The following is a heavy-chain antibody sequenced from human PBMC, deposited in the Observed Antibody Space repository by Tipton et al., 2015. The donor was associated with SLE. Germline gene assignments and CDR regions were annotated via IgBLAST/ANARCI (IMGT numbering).Heavy chain of an antibody. Sequence: SLRLSCEASGFRFSSYWMHWVRQAPGTGLMWVADVNTDGSGTRYADSVKGRFTISRDNAKTTLFLEMSSLRVEDTAVYYCAKTIFGISDDALDFWGQGTMVAVSS. CDR3: AKTIFGISDDALDF. V-gene: IGHV3-74*01. CDR1: GFRFSSYW. CDR2: VNTDGSGT. D-gene: IGHD6-13*01. J-gene: IGHJ3*01.